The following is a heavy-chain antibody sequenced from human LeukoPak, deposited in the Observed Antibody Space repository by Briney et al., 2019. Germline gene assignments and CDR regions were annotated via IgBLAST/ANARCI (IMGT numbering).Heavy chain of an antibody. CDR3: ASRAMVRGVGYYYMDV. CDR1: GYTFTSYY. Sequence: ASVKVSCKASGYTFTSYYIHWVRQAPGQGLEWMGIINPSGGSTSYAQKFQGRVTMTRDMSTSTVYMELSSLRSEDTAVYYCASRAMVRGVGYYYMDVWGKGTTVTVSS. D-gene: IGHD3-10*01. CDR2: INPSGGST. V-gene: IGHV1-46*01. J-gene: IGHJ6*03.